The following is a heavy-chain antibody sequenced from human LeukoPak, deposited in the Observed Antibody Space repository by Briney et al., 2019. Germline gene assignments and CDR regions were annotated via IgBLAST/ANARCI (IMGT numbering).Heavy chain of an antibody. CDR2: IYPDDSDT. V-gene: IGHV5-51*01. CDR1: GYSFTNYW. Sequence: GESLKISCKGSGYSFTNYWIAWVRQMPGKGLEWMGIIYPDDSDTRYSPSFQGQVTISADKSISTAYLQWGSLKASDTAMYYCARQSRFGEFDYWGQGTLVTVSS. D-gene: IGHD3-10*01. CDR3: ARQSRFGEFDY. J-gene: IGHJ4*02.